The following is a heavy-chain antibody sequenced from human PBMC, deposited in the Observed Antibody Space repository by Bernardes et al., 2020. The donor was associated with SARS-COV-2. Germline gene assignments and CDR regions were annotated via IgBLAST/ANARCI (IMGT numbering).Heavy chain of an antibody. V-gene: IGHV3-64*01. D-gene: IGHD3-22*01. CDR3: VREYYYDSSGYYRFDN. CDR1: GFSFSSYV. CDR2: VNYGGTTT. Sequence: GGSLRLSCAASGFSFSSYVMHWVRQAPGQGLEYVSGVNYGGTTTYYANSVRGRFTISRDNSKNMLFLQMGSLRVEDMAVYYCVREYYYDSSGYYRFDNWGQGTLVTVSS. J-gene: IGHJ4*02.